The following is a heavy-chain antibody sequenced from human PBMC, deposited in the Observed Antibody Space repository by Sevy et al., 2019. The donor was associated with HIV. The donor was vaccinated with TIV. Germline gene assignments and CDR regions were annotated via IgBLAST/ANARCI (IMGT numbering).Heavy chain of an antibody. V-gene: IGHV3-48*01. Sequence: GGSLRLSCAASGFTFSSYSMNWVRQAPGKGLEWVSYISSSGTTMYYADSVKGRFTISRDNAKNSLYLQMNSLGAEDTALYYCARDWVDYYDSSGYSDWYFDLWGRGTLVTVSS. CDR1: GFTFSSYS. J-gene: IGHJ2*01. CDR2: ISSSGTTM. D-gene: IGHD3-22*01. CDR3: ARDWVDYYDSSGYSDWYFDL.